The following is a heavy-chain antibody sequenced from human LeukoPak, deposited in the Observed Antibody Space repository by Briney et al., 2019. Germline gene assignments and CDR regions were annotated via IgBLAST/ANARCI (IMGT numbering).Heavy chain of an antibody. J-gene: IGHJ4*02. D-gene: IGHD6-19*01. Sequence: GGSLRLSCAASGFTFSSYWMHWVRQAPGKGLLWVSHINSDGSGTSYADSVKGRFTTSRDNYKNTLFLQMKSLRADDTAVYYCAGATKWLAHDFWGQGTLVTVSS. V-gene: IGHV3-74*01. CDR1: GFTFSSYW. CDR2: INSDGSGT. CDR3: AGATKWLAHDF.